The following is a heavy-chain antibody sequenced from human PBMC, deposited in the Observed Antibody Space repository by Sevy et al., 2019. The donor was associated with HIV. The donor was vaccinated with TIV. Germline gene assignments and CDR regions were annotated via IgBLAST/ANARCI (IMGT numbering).Heavy chain of an antibody. CDR3: ARDTVLGYYDFWSGYRHGMDV. D-gene: IGHD3-3*01. V-gene: IGHV4-34*01. CDR1: GGSFSGYY. Sequence: SETLSLTCAVYGGSFSGYYWSWIRQPPGKGLEWIGEINHSGSTNYNPSLKSRVTISVDTSKNQFSLKLSSVTAADTAVYYCARDTVLGYYDFWSGYRHGMDVWGQGTTVTVSS. J-gene: IGHJ6*02. CDR2: INHSGST.